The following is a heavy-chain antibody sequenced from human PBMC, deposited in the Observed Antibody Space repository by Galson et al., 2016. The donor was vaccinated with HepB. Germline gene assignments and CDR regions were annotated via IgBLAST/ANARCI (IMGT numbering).Heavy chain of an antibody. J-gene: IGHJ4*02. V-gene: IGHV3-9*01. Sequence: SLRLSCAASGFNFGDYTMHWVRLAPGKGLEWVTGISRKSGDMPYADSVKGRFTISRDNAKNSVYLQMNSLKTEDTAMYFCGRVDDGASYRIDFWGQGTLGTVSS. CDR3: GRVDDGASYRIDF. CDR1: GFNFGDYT. CDR2: ISRKSGDM. D-gene: IGHD4/OR15-4a*01.